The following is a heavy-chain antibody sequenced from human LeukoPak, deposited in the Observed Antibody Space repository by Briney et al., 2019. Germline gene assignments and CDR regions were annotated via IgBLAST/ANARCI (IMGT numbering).Heavy chain of an antibody. CDR1: GFTFSSYS. V-gene: IGHV3-48*01. CDR3: AKMQGYFDY. J-gene: IGHJ4*02. Sequence: PGGSLRLSCAASGFTFSSYSMNCVRQAPGKGLEWISYITGSSSTIYYADSVKGRFTVSGDNAKNSLYLQMNSLRAEDAATYYCAKMQGYFDYWGQGSLATVSS. CDR2: ITGSSSTI.